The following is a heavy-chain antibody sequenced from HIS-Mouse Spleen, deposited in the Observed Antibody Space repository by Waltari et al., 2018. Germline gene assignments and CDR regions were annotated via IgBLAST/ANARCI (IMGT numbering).Heavy chain of an antibody. CDR1: GGTFSSYA. CDR2: ISPYLGIA. V-gene: IGHV1-69*04. J-gene: IGHJ3*02. CDR3: ARARPEGDVDTAPRPFDI. D-gene: IGHD5-18*01. Sequence: QVQLVQSGAEVKKPGSSVKVSCKASGGTFSSYAISWVRQAPGQGREWMGRISPYLGIANYAQKFQGRVTITAEKATSTAYMELGSLRAEDTAVYYCARARPEGDVDTAPRPFDIWGQGTMVTVSS.